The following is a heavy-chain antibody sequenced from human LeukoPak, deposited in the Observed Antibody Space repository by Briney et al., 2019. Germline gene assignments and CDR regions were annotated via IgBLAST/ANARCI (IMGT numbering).Heavy chain of an antibody. CDR2: IYYSGST. D-gene: IGHD3-16*01. CDR3: ARQNYGDDFDT. CDR1: GGSISSYY. J-gene: IGHJ3*02. V-gene: IGHV4-59*08. Sequence: SETLSLTCTVSGGSISSYYWSWIRQPPGKGLEWIGYIYYSGSTNYNPSLKSRVTISVDASKNQFSLKLSSVTAAATAVYYCARQNYGDDFDTWGQGTMVTVSS.